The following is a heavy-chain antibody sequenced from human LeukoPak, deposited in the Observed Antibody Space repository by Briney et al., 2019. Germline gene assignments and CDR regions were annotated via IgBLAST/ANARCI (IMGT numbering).Heavy chain of an antibody. Sequence: SETLSLNCNVSGGSISSTSHYWGWIRQPPGKGLELLGNIYYTGTTYYNPSLKSRLTISVDTSKNQFSLRLTSVTAADTAIYYCAREPSVTTATTGSWGQGTLVIVSS. J-gene: IGHJ4*02. CDR3: AREPSVTTATTGS. CDR2: IYYTGTT. D-gene: IGHD4-17*01. CDR1: GGSISSTSHY. V-gene: IGHV4-39*07.